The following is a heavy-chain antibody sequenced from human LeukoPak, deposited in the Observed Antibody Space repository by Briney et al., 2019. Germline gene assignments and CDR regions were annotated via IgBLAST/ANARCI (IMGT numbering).Heavy chain of an antibody. V-gene: IGHV3-33*08. D-gene: IGHD1-26*01. CDR3: ARGGSPPEALGDTFDI. CDR2: DGSKK. CDR1: GFTFSTYG. Sequence: GRSLRLSCAASGFTFSTYGLHWVRQAPGKGLEWVAYDGSKKYYADSVKGRFTISRDNAKNTMYLQMNSLRAEDTAVYYCARGGSPPEALGDTFDIWGQGTMVTVSS. J-gene: IGHJ3*02.